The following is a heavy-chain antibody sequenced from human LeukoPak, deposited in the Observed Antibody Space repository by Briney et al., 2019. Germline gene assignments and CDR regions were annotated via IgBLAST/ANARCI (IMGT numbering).Heavy chain of an antibody. D-gene: IGHD6-13*01. CDR1: GFTFSSYA. V-gene: IGHV3-23*01. CDR3: AKTRPLDSSSWSHGDY. CDR2: ISGSGDST. J-gene: IGHJ4*02. Sequence: EGSLRLSCAASGFTFSSYAMSWVRQAPGKGLEWVSAISGSGDSTYYGDSVKGRFTISRDNSKNTLYLQMNSLRAEDTAVYYCAKTRPLDSSSWSHGDYWGQGTLVTVSS.